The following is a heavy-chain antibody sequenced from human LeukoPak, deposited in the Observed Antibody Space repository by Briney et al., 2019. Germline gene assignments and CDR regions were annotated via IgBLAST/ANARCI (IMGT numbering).Heavy chain of an antibody. CDR1: GFIFSNFW. V-gene: IGHV3-7*01. CDR3: ARDPIFDN. CDR2: INQDGSET. Sequence: PWGSLRLSCAASGFIFSNFWMSWVRQAPGKGLEWVANINQDGSETYYVDSVKGRFTISRDNAKNSLYLQTNSLRAEDTAVYYCARDPIFDNWGQGTLLTVSS. J-gene: IGHJ4*02.